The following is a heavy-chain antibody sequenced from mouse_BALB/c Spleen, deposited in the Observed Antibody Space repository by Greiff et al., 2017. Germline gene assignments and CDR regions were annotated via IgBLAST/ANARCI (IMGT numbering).Heavy chain of an antibody. J-gene: IGHJ3*01. CDR1: GYTFTSYV. CDR2: INPYNDGT. D-gene: IGHD1-1*01. V-gene: IGHV1-14*01. Sequence: VQLKESGPELVKPGASVKMSCKASGYTFTSYVMHWVKQKPGQGLEWIGYINPYNDGTKYNEKFKGKATLTSDKSSSTAYMELSSLTSEDSAVYYCARPLYGSSSWFAYWGQGTLVTVSA. CDR3: ARPLYGSSSWFAY.